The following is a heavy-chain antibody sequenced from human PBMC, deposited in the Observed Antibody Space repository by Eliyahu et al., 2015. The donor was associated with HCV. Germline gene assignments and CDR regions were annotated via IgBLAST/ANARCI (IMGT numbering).Heavy chain of an antibody. CDR2: IYWNDDK. CDR1: GFSLSTSGVG. CDR3: AHYRGGGSYRVFDY. J-gene: IGHJ4*02. D-gene: IGHD1-26*01. V-gene: IGHV2-5*01. Sequence: QITLKESGPTLVKPTQTLTLTCTFSGFSLSTSGVGVGWIRQPPGKALEWLALIYWNDDKRYSPSLKSRLTITKDTSKNQVVLTMTNMDPVDTATYYCAHYRGGGSYRVFDYWGQGTLVTVSS.